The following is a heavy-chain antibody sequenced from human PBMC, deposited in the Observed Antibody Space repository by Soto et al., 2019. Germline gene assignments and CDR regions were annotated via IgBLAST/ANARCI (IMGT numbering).Heavy chain of an antibody. V-gene: IGHV3-15*01. Sequence: GGSLRLSCAASGFTFSNAWMSWVRQAPGKGLEWVGHIKSKNEGGTTDYAATVKGRFTISRDDSKNTLYLQMNSLKTDDTAVYYCSTVAVGHWGFGYWGQGTLVTVSS. CDR3: STVAVGHWGFGY. CDR2: IKSKNEGGTT. J-gene: IGHJ4*02. D-gene: IGHD3-16*01. CDR1: GFTFSNAW.